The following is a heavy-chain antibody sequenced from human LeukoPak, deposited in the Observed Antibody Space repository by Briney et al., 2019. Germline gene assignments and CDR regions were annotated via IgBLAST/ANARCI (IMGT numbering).Heavy chain of an antibody. V-gene: IGHV4-4*07. D-gene: IGHD3-22*01. CDR2: IYTSGST. J-gene: IGHJ4*02. Sequence: SETLSLTCTVSGGSISSYYWSWIRQPAGKGLEWIWRIYTSGSTNYSPSLKSRVTMSVDTSKNQFSLRLSSVTAADTAVYYCARDLTDYYELDYWGQGTLVTVSS. CDR3: ARDLTDYYELDY. CDR1: GGSISSYY.